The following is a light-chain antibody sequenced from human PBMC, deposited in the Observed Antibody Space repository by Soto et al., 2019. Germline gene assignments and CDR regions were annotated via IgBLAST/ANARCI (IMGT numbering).Light chain of an antibody. J-gene: IGKJ4*01. CDR3: QQYGSSPLT. CDR2: GAS. V-gene: IGKV3-20*01. Sequence: EIVLTQSPGTLSLSPGERATLSCRASQSVSSSYLAWYQQKPGQAPRLLISGASTRATGIPDRFTGSGSGTDFTLTISRLEPEDFAVYYCQQYGSSPLTFGGGTKVEIK. CDR1: QSVSSSY.